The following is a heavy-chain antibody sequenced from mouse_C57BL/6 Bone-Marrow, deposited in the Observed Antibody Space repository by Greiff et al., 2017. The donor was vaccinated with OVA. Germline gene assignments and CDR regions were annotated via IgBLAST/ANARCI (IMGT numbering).Heavy chain of an antibody. CDR1: GYSITSGYY. Sequence: EVKLQESGPGLVKPSQSLSLTCSVTGYSITSGYYWNWIRQFPGNKLEWMGYISYDGSNNYNPSLKNRISITRDTSKNQFFLKLNSVTTEDTATYYCAREDDYDPYYFDYWGQGTTLTVSS. CDR2: ISYDGSN. V-gene: IGHV3-6*01. J-gene: IGHJ2*01. D-gene: IGHD2-4*01. CDR3: AREDDYDPYYFDY.